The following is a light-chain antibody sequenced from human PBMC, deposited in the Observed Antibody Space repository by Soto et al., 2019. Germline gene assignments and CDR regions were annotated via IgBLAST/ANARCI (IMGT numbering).Light chain of an antibody. CDR2: DVT. J-gene: IGLJ1*01. CDR3: CSYVGATTDV. Sequence: QSALTQPRSVSGSPGQSVTISCTGASNNVGGYNYVSWYQHHPGKVPQLIIYDVTKRPSGVPDRFSGSNSGSTASLTISGLQAEDEADYYCCSYVGATTDVFGTGTKLTVL. V-gene: IGLV2-11*01. CDR1: SNNVGGYNY.